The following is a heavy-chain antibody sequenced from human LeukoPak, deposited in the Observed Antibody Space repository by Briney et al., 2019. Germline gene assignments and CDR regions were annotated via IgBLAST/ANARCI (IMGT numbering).Heavy chain of an antibody. J-gene: IGHJ4*02. CDR2: IFYSGST. Sequence: SETLSLTCAVSGFSISTGYYWCWIRQPPGKGLEWIGSIFYSGSTYQNPSLKSRVTISLDTSKNHFSLKLTSATAADTAVYYWARSAGELGGVYYFLQWRRGTLVTVSS. CDR1: GFSISTGYY. V-gene: IGHV4-38-2*01. D-gene: IGHD2-8*02. CDR3: ARSAGELGGVYYFLQ.